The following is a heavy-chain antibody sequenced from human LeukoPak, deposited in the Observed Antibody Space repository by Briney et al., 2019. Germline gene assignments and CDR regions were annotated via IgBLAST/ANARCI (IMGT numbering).Heavy chain of an antibody. Sequence: PGGSLRLSCAASGLTFSTYSMNWVRQAPGKGLEWVSYTSSSSSTIYYADSVKGRFTISRDNAKNSLHLQMNTLRDEDTAVYYCAREYSSSSGKALDYWGQGTLVTVSS. CDR2: TSSSSSTI. V-gene: IGHV3-48*02. CDR1: GLTFSTYS. J-gene: IGHJ4*02. CDR3: AREYSSSSGKALDY. D-gene: IGHD6-6*01.